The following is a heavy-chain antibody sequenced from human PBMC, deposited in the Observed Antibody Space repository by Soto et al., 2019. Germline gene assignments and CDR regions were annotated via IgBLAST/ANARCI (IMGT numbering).Heavy chain of an antibody. CDR1: GDSVSSTIAA. J-gene: IGHJ4*02. V-gene: IGHV6-1*01. Sequence: SQTLSLTCSISGDSVSSTIAAWSWIRQSPSRGLEWLGRTYYRSKWYSDYAVSVKSRITINPDTSKNKFSLQLNSVTPEDTAVYYCARGSYYSGWVWGQGTLVTVS. CDR3: ARGSYYSGWV. D-gene: IGHD6-19*01. CDR2: TYYRSKWYS.